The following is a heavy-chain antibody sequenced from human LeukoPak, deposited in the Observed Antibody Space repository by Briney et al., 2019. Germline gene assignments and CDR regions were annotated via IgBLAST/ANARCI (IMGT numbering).Heavy chain of an antibody. V-gene: IGHV3-48*04. CDR2: ISSSSSTI. J-gene: IGHJ4*02. CDR3: AKGHTNLDPA. Sequence: GGSLRLSCAASGFTFSSYSMNWVRQAPGKGLEWVSYISSSSSTIYYADSVKGRFSMSRDNGKNSLYLQVNSLRGEDTAIYFCAKGHTNLDPAGDQGALVIVSS. CDR1: GFTFSSYS. D-gene: IGHD1-1*01.